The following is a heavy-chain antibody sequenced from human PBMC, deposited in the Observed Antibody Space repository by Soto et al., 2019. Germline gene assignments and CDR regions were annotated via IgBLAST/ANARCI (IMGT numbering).Heavy chain of an antibody. J-gene: IGHJ4*02. CDR2: IYYSGST. D-gene: IGHD1-7*01. CDR1: GGSISSGDYY. CDR3: AMYNWNYATDY. Sequence: KPSETLSLTCTVSGGSISSGDYYWSWIRQPPGKGLEWIGYIYYSGSTYYNPSLKSRVTISVDTSKNQFSLKLSSVTAADTAVYYCAMYNWNYATDYWGQGTLVTVSS. V-gene: IGHV4-30-4*01.